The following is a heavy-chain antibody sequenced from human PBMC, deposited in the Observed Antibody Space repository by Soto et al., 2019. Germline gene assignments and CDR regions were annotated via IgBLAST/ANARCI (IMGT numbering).Heavy chain of an antibody. CDR3: AREDDGGDSLDV. CDR1: GDSISSDYYH. Sequence: QVQLQQSGPGLVKPSQTLSLTCTVSGDSISSDYYHWTWIRQSPGKGLEWIGYIHHSGSILYNPSLKSRVTISVDTPKNQFSLHLTSATAADTAVYFCAREDDGGDSLDVWGQGTTVTVSS. J-gene: IGHJ6*02. D-gene: IGHD2-21*02. V-gene: IGHV4-30-4*08. CDR2: IHHSGSI.